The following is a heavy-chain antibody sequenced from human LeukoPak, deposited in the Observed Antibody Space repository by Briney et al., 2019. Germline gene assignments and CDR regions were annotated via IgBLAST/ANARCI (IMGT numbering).Heavy chain of an antibody. CDR3: ARGLGYGSGSYFRY. V-gene: IGHV4-59*01. Sequence: SETLSLTCTVSGGSISSYYWSWIRQPPGKGLEWIGYIYYSGSTNYNPSLKSRVTISVVTSKNQFSLKLSSVTAADTAVYYCARGLGYGSGSYFRYWGQGTLVTVSS. CDR1: GGSISSYY. J-gene: IGHJ4*02. D-gene: IGHD3-10*01. CDR2: IYYSGST.